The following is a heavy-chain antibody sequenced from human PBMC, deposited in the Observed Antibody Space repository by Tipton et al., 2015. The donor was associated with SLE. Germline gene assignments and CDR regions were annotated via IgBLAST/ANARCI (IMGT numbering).Heavy chain of an antibody. J-gene: IGHJ6*03. V-gene: IGHV4-38-2*01. CDR1: GYSISSGYY. Sequence: TLSLTCAVSGYSISSGYYWGWIRQPPGKGLEWIGSTYHSGSTYYNPSLKSRVTISVDTSKNQFSLKLSSVTAADTAVYYCARGIWIVVVPAAQDYYYMDVWGKGTTVTVSS. CDR3: ARGIWIVVVPAAQDYYYMDV. D-gene: IGHD2-2*01. CDR2: TYHSGST.